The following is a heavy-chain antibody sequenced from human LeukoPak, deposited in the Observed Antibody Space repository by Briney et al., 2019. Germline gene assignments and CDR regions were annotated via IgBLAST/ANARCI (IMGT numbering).Heavy chain of an antibody. V-gene: IGHV3-11*01. CDR1: GFTFSDYY. CDR3: ARDRKAVAGNWFDP. D-gene: IGHD6-19*01. CDR2: ISSSGSTI. Sequence: PGGSLRLSCAASGFTFSDYYMSWIRQAPGKGLEWVPYISSSGSTIYYADSVKGRFTISRDNAKNSLYLQMNSLRAEDTAVYYCARDRKAVAGNWFDPWGQGTLVTVSS. J-gene: IGHJ5*02.